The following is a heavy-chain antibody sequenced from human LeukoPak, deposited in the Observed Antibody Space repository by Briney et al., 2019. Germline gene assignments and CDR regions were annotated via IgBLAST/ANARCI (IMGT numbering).Heavy chain of an antibody. V-gene: IGHV3-48*03. CDR2: ISSSGRTI. D-gene: IGHD4-17*01. J-gene: IGHJ4*02. CDR1: GFTFSRYE. Sequence: PGGSLRLSCAASGFTFSRYETNWVRQAPGEGLEWVSYISSSGRTIYYADSVKRRFPISRDNANNSLYLRMDSLRAKDTAVYYCARDGDYEVFDYWGQGTLVTVSS. CDR3: ARDGDYEVFDY.